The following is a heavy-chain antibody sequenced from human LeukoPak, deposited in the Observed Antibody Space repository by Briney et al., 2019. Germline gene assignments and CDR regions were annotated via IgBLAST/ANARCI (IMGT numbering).Heavy chain of an antibody. V-gene: IGHV3-7*01. CDR3: ARERFHGSGAPRYDY. J-gene: IGHJ4*02. CDR1: GFTFTTYW. Sequence: PGGSLRLSCAASGFTFTTYWMSWVRQAPGKGLEWVANIKQDGSEKYYVDSVKGRFTISRDNAKKSLYLQMNSLRTEDTAVYYCARERFHGSGAPRYDYWGQGTLVTVSS. CDR2: IKQDGSEK. D-gene: IGHD3-10*01.